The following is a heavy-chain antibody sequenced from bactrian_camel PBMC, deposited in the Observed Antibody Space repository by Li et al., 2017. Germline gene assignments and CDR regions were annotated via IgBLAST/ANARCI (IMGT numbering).Heavy chain of an antibody. J-gene: IGHJ4*01. D-gene: IGHD1*01. Sequence: QLVESGGGSVQPGGPRNPSFAASGFTFVDYGMGWIRQAPGKGLEWVSYISWSGDRTYYADSVKDQFTISRDHAKNTVCLRATSLKPEDTAVYFCVKSRMPFAWSEGFDYWGQGTQVTV. V-gene: IGHV3-1*01. CDR3: VKSRMPFAWSEGFDY. CDR2: ISWSGDRT. CDR1: GFTFVDYG.